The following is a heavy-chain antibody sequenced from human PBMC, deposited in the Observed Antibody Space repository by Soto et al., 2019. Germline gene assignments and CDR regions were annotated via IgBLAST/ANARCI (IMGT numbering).Heavy chain of an antibody. J-gene: IGHJ6*02. Sequence: PGGSLRLSCAASGFTFSSYDMHWVRQATGKGLEWVSAIGTAGDTYYPGSVKGRFTISRENAKNSLYLQMNSLRAEDTAVYYCAREDVDTAMAYGMDVWGQGTTVTVSS. CDR1: GFTFSSYD. CDR3: AREDVDTAMAYGMDV. V-gene: IGHV3-13*01. CDR2: IGTAGDT. D-gene: IGHD5-18*01.